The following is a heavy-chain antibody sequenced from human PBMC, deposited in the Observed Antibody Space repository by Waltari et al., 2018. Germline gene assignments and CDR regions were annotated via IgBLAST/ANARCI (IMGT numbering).Heavy chain of an antibody. Sequence: EMQLVESGGDLVQPGGSLRLSGVASAFSSTDNAIHWVRQAPGKGLELASGISLNSAYMGYSDSVKGRFTISRDNANNSLSLQMSSLRPEDTALYYCARTYCTGGSCYNPFDHWGQGTLVTVSS. CDR1: AFSSTDNA. J-gene: IGHJ4*02. V-gene: IGHV3-9*02. D-gene: IGHD2-15*01. CDR3: ARTYCTGGSCYNPFDH. CDR2: ISLNSAYM.